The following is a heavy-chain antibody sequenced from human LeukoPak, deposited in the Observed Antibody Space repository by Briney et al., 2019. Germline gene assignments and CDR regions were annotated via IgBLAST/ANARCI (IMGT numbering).Heavy chain of an antibody. CDR2: INPNSGGT. CDR1: GYTFTGYY. Sequence: ASVKVSCKASGYTFTGYYMHWVRQAPGQGLEWMGWINPNSGGTNYAQKFQGRVTMTRDTSITTAYMEMSRLRSDDAALYYCARSPHILTGENFDYWGQGTLVTVSS. D-gene: IGHD3-9*01. CDR3: ARSPHILTGENFDY. V-gene: IGHV1-2*02. J-gene: IGHJ4*02.